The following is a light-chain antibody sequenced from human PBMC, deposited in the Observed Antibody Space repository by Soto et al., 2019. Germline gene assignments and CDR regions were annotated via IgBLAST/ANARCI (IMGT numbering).Light chain of an antibody. CDR3: QQCGSSPWT. J-gene: IGKJ1*01. V-gene: IGKV3-20*01. CDR2: AAS. Sequence: PGTMFLSPGERATLSCRASQSVSNNYLAWYQQKPGQAPRLLIYAASSRATGIPDRFSGGGSGTDFTLTISRLEPEDFAVYYCQQCGSSPWTFGQGTKVDIK. CDR1: QSVSNNY.